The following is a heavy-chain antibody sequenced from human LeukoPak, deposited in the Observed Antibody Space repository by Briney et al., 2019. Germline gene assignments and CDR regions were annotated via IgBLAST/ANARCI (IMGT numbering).Heavy chain of an antibody. V-gene: IGHV3-7*01. D-gene: IGHD5-24*01. CDR1: GFTFSNYW. CDR2: IKQDGSEK. Sequence: GGSLRLSCAASGFTFSNYWMTWVRQAPGKGLEWVAVIKQDGSEKYYVDSVKGRFTISRDNAKNSLYLQMNSLRAEDTAVYYCARDGYNSANGIDVWGQETMVTVSS. CDR3: ARDGYNSANGIDV. J-gene: IGHJ3*01.